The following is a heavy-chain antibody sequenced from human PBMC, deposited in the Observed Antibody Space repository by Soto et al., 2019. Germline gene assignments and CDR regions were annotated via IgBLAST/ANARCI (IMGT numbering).Heavy chain of an antibody. CDR3: PHRPSGWYLFDY. Sequence: QITLKESGPTLVRPTQTLTLTCTFSGFSLSTSGLGVGWIRQPPGKALEWLALIYWNDDKRYSPSLKARVTFTQDTSKTQVVPTMTNLDPVDTATYFWPHRPSGWYLFDYLCQGTLVTVSS. CDR2: IYWNDDK. V-gene: IGHV2-5*01. J-gene: IGHJ4*02. CDR1: GFSLSTSGLG. D-gene: IGHD6-19*01.